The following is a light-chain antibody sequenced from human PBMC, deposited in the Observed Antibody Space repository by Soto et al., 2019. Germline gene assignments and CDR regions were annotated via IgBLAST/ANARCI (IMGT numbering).Light chain of an antibody. J-gene: IGKJ5*01. CDR1: QSISSW. CDR2: AAS. Sequence: DIPTTHSPSTLSAHVEDRVSITWRASQSISSWLAWYQQKPGKAPKLLIYAASTLESGVPSRFSATGSGTEVSITITSLQNEDGATYYCQQHFDSPFTFGQGTQLEIK. V-gene: IGKV1-5*01. CDR3: QQHFDSPFT.